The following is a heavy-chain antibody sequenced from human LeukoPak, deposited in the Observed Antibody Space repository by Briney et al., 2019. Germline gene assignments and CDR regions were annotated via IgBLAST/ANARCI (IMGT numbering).Heavy chain of an antibody. J-gene: IGHJ5*02. CDR1: GYTFTSYA. D-gene: IGHD2/OR15-2a*01. Sequence: ASVKVSCKASGYTFTSYAMHWVRQAPGQRLEWMGWISAYNGNTNYAQKLQGRVTMTTDTSTSTAYMELRSLRSDDTAVYYCARDKGIVPNWFDPWGQGTLVTVSS. CDR2: ISAYNGNT. CDR3: ARDKGIVPNWFDP. V-gene: IGHV1-18*01.